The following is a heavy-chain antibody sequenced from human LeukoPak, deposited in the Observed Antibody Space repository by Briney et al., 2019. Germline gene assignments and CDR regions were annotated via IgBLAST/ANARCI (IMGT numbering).Heavy chain of an antibody. CDR3: ARIGYCSSTSCYRYYYYMDV. CDR1: GYSFTSYW. D-gene: IGHD2-2*02. CDR2: IYPGDSDT. V-gene: IGHV5-51*01. J-gene: IGHJ6*03. Sequence: GESLKISCKGSGYSFTSYWIGWVRQMPGKGLEWMGIIYPGDSDTRYSPSFPGQVTISADKSISTAYLQWSSLKASDTAMYYCARIGYCSSTSCYRYYYYMDVWGKGTTVTVSS.